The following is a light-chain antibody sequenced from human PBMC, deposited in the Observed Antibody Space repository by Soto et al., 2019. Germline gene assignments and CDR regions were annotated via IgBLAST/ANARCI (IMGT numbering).Light chain of an antibody. CDR1: QSISVH. J-gene: IGKJ2*01. CDR3: QQSYMTPYT. V-gene: IGKV1-39*01. CDR2: AAS. Sequence: DIQMTQSPSSLSVSVGDTVTITCRASQSISVHLTWYQQKPGKVPKLLIYAASNLQSGLPSSFSGSGAETDFVLTSSSLPPDDFATYYCQQSYMTPYTFGQGTKVQIK.